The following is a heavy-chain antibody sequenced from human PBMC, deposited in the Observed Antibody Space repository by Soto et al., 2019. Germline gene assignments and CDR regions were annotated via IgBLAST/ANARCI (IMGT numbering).Heavy chain of an antibody. CDR3: ARAGHSSEHYFDH. CDR1: GYAISSGYF. V-gene: IGHV4-38-2*01. Sequence: SETLSLTCVVSGYAISSGYFWGWIRKPPGKGLEYIGIIYHSGDTDYNQSLQSRVTLSVDTSKNQFSLKMTSVTAAETAVYYCARAGHSSEHYFDHWGQGTLVTVSS. CDR2: IYHSGDT. D-gene: IGHD3-22*01. J-gene: IGHJ4*02.